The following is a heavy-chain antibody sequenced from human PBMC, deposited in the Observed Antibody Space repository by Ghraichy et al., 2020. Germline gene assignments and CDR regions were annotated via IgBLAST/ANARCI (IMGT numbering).Heavy chain of an antibody. J-gene: IGHJ1*01. CDR1: GFTFSSYA. V-gene: IGHV3-23*01. CDR2: ISGSGGST. D-gene: IGHD6-19*01. CDR3: ARARSGPKRIEYFQH. Sequence: GGSLRLSCAASGFTFSSYAMSWVRQAPGKGLEWVSAISGSGGSTYYADSVKGRFTISRDNSKNTLYLQMNSLRAEDTAVYYCARARSGPKRIEYFQHWGQGTLVTVSS.